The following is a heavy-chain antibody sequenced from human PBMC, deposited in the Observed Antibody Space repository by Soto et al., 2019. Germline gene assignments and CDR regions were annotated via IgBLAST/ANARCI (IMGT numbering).Heavy chain of an antibody. CDR3: ARDQSKNNGYSSSWYPKNYYYYGMDV. Sequence: GGSLRLSCAASGFTFSSYWMSWVRQAPGKGLEWVANIKQDGSEKYYVDSVKGRFTISRDNAKNSLYLQMNSLRAEDTAVYYCARDQSKNNGYSSSWYPKNYYYYGMDVWGQGTTVTVSS. V-gene: IGHV3-7*01. CDR2: IKQDGSEK. J-gene: IGHJ6*02. D-gene: IGHD6-13*01. CDR1: GFTFSSYW.